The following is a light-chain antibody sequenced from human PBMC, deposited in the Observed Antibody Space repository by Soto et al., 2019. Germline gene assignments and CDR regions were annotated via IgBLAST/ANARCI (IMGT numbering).Light chain of an antibody. CDR3: QQRSNWL. CDR1: QSVSRY. J-gene: IGKJ4*01. V-gene: IGKV3-11*01. CDR2: DAV. Sequence: EIVLTQSPATLSLSPGERATVSCRASQSVSRYLAWYQQKPGQAPRLLIYDAVNRATGIPARFRGSGSGTDFTLTISSLEPEDSAVYYCQQRSNWLFGGGTKVEIK.